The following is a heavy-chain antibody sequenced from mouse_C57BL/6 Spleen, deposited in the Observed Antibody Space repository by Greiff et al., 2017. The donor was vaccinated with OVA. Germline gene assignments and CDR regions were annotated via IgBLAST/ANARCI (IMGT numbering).Heavy chain of an antibody. D-gene: IGHD2-4*01. V-gene: IGHV1-80*01. CDR1: GYAFSSFW. J-gene: IGHJ2*01. CDR3: ARGGDYDYYFDY. Sequence: VKLVESGAELVKPGASVKISCKASGYAFSSFWMNWVKQRPGKGLEWIGQIYPGDGDTNYNGKFKGKATLTADKSSSTAYMQLSSLTSEDSAVYFCARGGDYDYYFDYWGQGTTLTVSS. CDR2: IYPGDGDT.